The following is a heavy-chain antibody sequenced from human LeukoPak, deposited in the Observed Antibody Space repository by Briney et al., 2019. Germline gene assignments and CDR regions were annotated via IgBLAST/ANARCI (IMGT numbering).Heavy chain of an antibody. J-gene: IGHJ6*04. D-gene: IGHD3-10*02. Sequence: GGSLRLSCTASGFTFSSYEMNWVRQAPGKGLEWVSYISSSGSTIYYADSVKGRFAISRDNAKNSLYLQMNSLRAEDTAVYYCAELGITMIGGVWGKGTTVTISS. CDR1: GFTFSSYE. V-gene: IGHV3-48*03. CDR3: AELGITMIGGV. CDR2: ISSSGSTI.